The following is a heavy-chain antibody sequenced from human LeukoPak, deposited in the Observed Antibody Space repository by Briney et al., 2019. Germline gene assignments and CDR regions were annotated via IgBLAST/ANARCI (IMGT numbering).Heavy chain of an antibody. CDR3: ARGNYGSGTYYNDY. J-gene: IGHJ4*02. Sequence: SETLSLTCTVSGGSISSYYWSWIRQPPGKGLEWIGYAYYTGSTNYNPSLKSRVTTSIDTSKKQFSLKLSSVTAADTAVYYCARGNYGSGTYYNDYWGQGTLVTVSS. CDR2: AYYTGST. D-gene: IGHD3-10*01. V-gene: IGHV4-59*01. CDR1: GGSISSYY.